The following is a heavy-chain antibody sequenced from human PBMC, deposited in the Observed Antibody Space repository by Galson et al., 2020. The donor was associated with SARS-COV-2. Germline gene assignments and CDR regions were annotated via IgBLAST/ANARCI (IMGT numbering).Heavy chain of an antibody. CDR1: GFTFSPYD. CDR3: ARGYGSGWPVGTFDL. D-gene: IGHD6-19*01. J-gene: IGHJ3*01. CDR2: ISSGSTYR. V-gene: IGHV3-21*01. Sequence: GGSLGLSCAASGFTFSPYDMNWVRQAPGKGLEWVSSISSGSTYRLYADSVKGRFTVSRDNAENSLYLQMDSLRAEDTAVYYCARGYGSGWPVGTFDLWGQGTMVTVSS.